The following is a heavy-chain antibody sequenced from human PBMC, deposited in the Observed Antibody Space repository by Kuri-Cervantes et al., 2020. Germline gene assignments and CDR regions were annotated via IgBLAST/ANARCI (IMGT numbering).Heavy chain of an antibody. D-gene: IGHD6-13*01. Sequence: GGSLRLSCAASGFTFSSNAMSWVRQAPGKGLEWVSYISSSSSTIYYADSVKGRFTISRDNAKNSLYLQMNSLRDEDTAVYYCARKGESSSWYPWDWFDPWGQGTLVTVAS. J-gene: IGHJ5*02. V-gene: IGHV3-48*02. CDR2: ISSSSSTI. CDR3: ARKGESSSWYPWDWFDP. CDR1: GFTFSSNA.